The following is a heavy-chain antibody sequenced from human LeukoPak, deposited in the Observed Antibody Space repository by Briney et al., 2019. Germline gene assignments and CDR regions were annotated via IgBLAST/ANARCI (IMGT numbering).Heavy chain of an antibody. D-gene: IGHD6-19*01. J-gene: IGHJ4*02. CDR2: FDPEDGET. Sequence: ASVTVSFKVSGYTLTELSMHWVRQAPGKGLEWMGGFDPEDGETIYAQKFQGRVTMTEDTSTDTAYMELSSLRSGDTAVYYCATGLVRFAVAGTDVDYWGQGTLVTVSS. V-gene: IGHV1-24*01. CDR1: GYTLTELS. CDR3: ATGLVRFAVAGTDVDY.